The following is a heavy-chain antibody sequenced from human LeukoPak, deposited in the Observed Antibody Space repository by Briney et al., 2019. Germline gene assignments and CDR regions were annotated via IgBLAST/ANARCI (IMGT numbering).Heavy chain of an antibody. CDR2: IRSDGNYK. V-gene: IGHV3-30*02. CDR1: GFTVSSNC. CDR3: AKDLSPSGWSPFDY. Sequence: PGGSLRLSCAASGFTVSSNCMSWVRQAPGKGLEWVAFIRSDGNYKYYADSVKGRFIISRDNSKNTLYVQMNSLRAEDTAVYYCAKDLSPSGWSPFDYWGQGTLVTVSS. J-gene: IGHJ4*02. D-gene: IGHD6-19*01.